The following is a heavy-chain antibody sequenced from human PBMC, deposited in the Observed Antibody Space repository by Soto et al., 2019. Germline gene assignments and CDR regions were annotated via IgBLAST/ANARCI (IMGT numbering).Heavy chain of an antibody. D-gene: IGHD2-15*01. CDR1: GYTFTGYY. V-gene: IGHV1-2*02. CDR2: IHPNSGGT. CDR3: ARGYCSGGNCYSGSWFAP. Sequence: QVQLVQSGAEVKKPGASVKVSCKASGYTFTGYYMHWVRQAPGQGLEWMGWIHPNSGGTNYAQKFQGRVTMTRDTSISTAYMALSRLSSDYTAVYYCARGYCSGGNCYSGSWFAPWGQGTLVTVSS. J-gene: IGHJ5*02.